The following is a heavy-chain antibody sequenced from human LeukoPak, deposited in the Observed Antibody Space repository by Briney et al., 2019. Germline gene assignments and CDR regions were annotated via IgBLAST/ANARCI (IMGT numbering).Heavy chain of an antibody. V-gene: IGHV3-30-3*01. J-gene: IGHJ5*02. CDR3: AKDRGYVNWFDP. CDR1: GFTFSSYA. Sequence: GRSLRLSCAASGFTFSSYAMHWVRQAPGKGLEWVAVISYDGSNKYYADSVKGRFTISRDNSKNTLYLQMDSLRVEDTAIYYCAKDRGYVNWFDPWGQGTLVTVSS. CDR2: ISYDGSNK. D-gene: IGHD5-12*01.